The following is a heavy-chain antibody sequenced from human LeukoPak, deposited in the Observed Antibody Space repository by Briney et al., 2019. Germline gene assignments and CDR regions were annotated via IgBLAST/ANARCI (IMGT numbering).Heavy chain of an antibody. CDR2: IYYSGST. Sequence: PSETLSLTCTVSGGSISSSSYYWGWIRQPPGKGLEWIGSIYYSGSTYYNPSLKSRVTISVDTSKNQFSLKLSSVTAADTAVYYCARHNYDYVWGSYRYLDYWGQGTLVTVSS. D-gene: IGHD3-16*02. J-gene: IGHJ4*02. CDR3: ARHNYDYVWGSYRYLDY. CDR1: GGSISSSSYY. V-gene: IGHV4-39*01.